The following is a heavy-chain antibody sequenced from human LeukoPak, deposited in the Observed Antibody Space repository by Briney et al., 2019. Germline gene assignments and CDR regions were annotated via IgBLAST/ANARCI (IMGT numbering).Heavy chain of an antibody. J-gene: IGHJ2*01. D-gene: IGHD3-3*01. V-gene: IGHV4-34*01. CDR1: GGSFSGYY. CDR2: INHSGST. Sequence: SETLSLTCAVYGGSFSGYYWSWIRQPPGKGLEWIGEINHSGSTNYNPSLKSRVTISVDRSKNQFSLKLSSVTAADTAVYYCARGRYYDFWSGYLDWYFDLWGRGTLVTVSS. CDR3: ARGRYYDFWSGYLDWYFDL.